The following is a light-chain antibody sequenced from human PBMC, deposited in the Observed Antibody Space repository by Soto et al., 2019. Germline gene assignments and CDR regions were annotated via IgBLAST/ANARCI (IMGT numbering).Light chain of an antibody. J-gene: IGKJ1*01. CDR3: QQYSSYSWT. CDR1: QAITHW. CDR2: KAS. V-gene: IGKV1-5*03. Sequence: DIQMTQSPSTLSASVGDRVTITCRASQAITHWLAWYQQKPGKAPNLLIYKASLLESGVPSRFSGGGSGTEFTLTINSLQPDDFATYYCQQYSSYSWTFGQGTKVEIK.